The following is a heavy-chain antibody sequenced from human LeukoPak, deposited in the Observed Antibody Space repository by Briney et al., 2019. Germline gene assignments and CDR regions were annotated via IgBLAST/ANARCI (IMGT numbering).Heavy chain of an antibody. D-gene: IGHD5-18*01. CDR1: GGSIRSYY. CDR2: IYYSGST. J-gene: IGHJ4*02. V-gene: IGHV4-59*01. CDR3: ARQDTAMVYFDY. Sequence: SETLSLTCTVSGGSIRSYYWSWLRPPPGKGLAWLGYIYYSGSTNYHPSLKSRVTISVDASKNQFSLKLSSVTAADTAVYYCARQDTAMVYFDYWGQGTLVTVSS.